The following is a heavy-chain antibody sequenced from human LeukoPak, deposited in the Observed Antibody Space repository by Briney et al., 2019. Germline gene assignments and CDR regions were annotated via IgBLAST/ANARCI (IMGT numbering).Heavy chain of an antibody. V-gene: IGHV4-4*02. J-gene: IGHJ3*02. Sequence: IPSGTLSLTCTVSGDSISSNYWWTWVRQPPGKGLEWIGEIFHTGSTNYNPSLKSRVTISVDKSTNLFSLNLTSVSAADTAVYYCARDVFPYYGLLPGPNEAFDIWGQGTRVTVSS. CDR1: GDSISSNYW. CDR2: IFHTGST. CDR3: ARDVFPYYGLLPGPNEAFDI. D-gene: IGHD3-9*01.